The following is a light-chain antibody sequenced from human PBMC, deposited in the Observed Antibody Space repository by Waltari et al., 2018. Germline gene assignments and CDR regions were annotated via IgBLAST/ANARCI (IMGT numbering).Light chain of an antibody. CDR2: GAS. J-gene: IGKJ1*01. CDR3: QHYLRLPVT. CDR1: QSVSRA. V-gene: IGKV3-20*01. Sequence: EIVLTQSPGTLSLSLGERATVPCRASQSVSRALTWYQQKPGPAPRLLISGASTRATGIPDRFSGSGSGTDFSLTISRLEPDDFAVYFCQHYLRLPVTFGQGTTVEI.